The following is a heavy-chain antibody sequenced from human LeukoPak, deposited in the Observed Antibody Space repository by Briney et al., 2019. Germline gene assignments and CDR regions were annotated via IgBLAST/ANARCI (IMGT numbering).Heavy chain of an antibody. CDR2: ISGSGGST. Sequence: SGGSLRLSCAASGFTFSSYAMCWVRQAPGKGLEWVSAISGSGGSTYYADSVKGRFTISRDNSKNTLYLQMNSLRAEDTAVYYCARDRITIFGVVINYYYYGMDVWGQGTTVTVSS. CDR1: GFTFSSYA. CDR3: ARDRITIFGVVINYYYYGMDV. D-gene: IGHD3-3*01. J-gene: IGHJ6*02. V-gene: IGHV3-23*01.